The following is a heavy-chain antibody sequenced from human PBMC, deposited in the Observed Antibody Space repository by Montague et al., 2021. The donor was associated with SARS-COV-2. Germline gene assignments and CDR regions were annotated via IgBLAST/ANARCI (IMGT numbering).Heavy chain of an antibody. V-gene: IGHV3-7*01. CDR2: INQHGGEN. D-gene: IGHD3/OR15-3a*01. CDR1: GFTFTNYW. CDR3: ARVDYQVPYYYYAGMDL. Sequence: FRRLSFSASGFTFTNYWMTWVRLAPGKGLEWVATINQHGGENYYVGSVKGRFTISRDNAKKSVYLQINSLGAEDTAVYYCARVDYQVPYYYYAGMDLWGQGTTVTVSS. J-gene: IGHJ6*02.